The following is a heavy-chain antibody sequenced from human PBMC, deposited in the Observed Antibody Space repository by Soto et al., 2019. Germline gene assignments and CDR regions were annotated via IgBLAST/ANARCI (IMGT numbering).Heavy chain of an antibody. Sequence: SETLSLTCTVSGGSISRGGYYWSWIRQHPGKGLEWIGYIFYSGSTYYNPSLKSRVTISVDTSKNQFSLKLSSVTAADTAVYYCARYQQSYAFDIWGQGTMVTVPS. CDR2: IFYSGST. CDR1: GGSISRGGYY. J-gene: IGHJ3*02. D-gene: IGHD2-2*01. CDR3: ARYQQSYAFDI. V-gene: IGHV4-31*03.